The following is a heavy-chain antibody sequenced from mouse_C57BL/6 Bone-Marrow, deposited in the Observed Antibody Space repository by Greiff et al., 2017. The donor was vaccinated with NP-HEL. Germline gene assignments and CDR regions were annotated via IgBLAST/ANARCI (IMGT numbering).Heavy chain of an antibody. CDR2: ISDGGSYT. J-gene: IGHJ2*01. D-gene: IGHD1-1*01. V-gene: IGHV5-4*03. CDR3: ASHYYGSPYYFDY. CDR1: GFTFSSYA. Sequence: EVKVVESGGGLVKPGGSLKLSCAASGFTFSSYAMSRVRQTPEKRLEWVATISDGGSYTYYPDNVKGRFTISRDNAKNNLYLQMSHLKSEDTAMYYCASHYYGSPYYFDYWGQGTTLTVSS.